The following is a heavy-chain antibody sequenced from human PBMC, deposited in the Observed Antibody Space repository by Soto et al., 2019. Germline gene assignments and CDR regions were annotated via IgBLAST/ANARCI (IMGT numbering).Heavy chain of an antibody. Sequence: GGSLRLSCAASGFTFSGYAMSWVRQAPGKGLEWVSAISGSGGSTYYADSVKGRFTISRDNSKNTLYLQMNSLRAEDTAVYYCETMVRGVITAFDIWGQGTMVTVSS. V-gene: IGHV3-23*01. CDR1: GFTFSGYA. CDR2: ISGSGGST. D-gene: IGHD3-10*01. CDR3: ETMVRGVITAFDI. J-gene: IGHJ3*02.